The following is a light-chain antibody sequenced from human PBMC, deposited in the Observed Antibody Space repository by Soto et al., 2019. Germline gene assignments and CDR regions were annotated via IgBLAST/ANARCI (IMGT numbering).Light chain of an antibody. CDR3: PQYGRRP. Sequence: SKGTVSRNTGERGSLWFRARQSVSSSYLAWYQPNPGPAPRLLIYGASSRATGISDRFSGSGSGTDFTLLISPLEPVVFAMYHCPQYGRRPFGQGTKV. V-gene: IGKV3-20*01. J-gene: IGKJ1*01. CDR2: GAS. CDR1: QSVSSSY.